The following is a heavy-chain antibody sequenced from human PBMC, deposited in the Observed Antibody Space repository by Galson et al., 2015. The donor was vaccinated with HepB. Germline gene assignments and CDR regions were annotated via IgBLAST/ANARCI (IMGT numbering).Heavy chain of an antibody. J-gene: IGHJ4*02. CDR1: GFTFSSYW. V-gene: IGHV3-7*03. CDR2: IKQDGSEK. CDR3: ARDWAGYSGYEDY. Sequence: SLRLSCAASGFTFSSYWMSWVRQAPGKGLEWVANIKQDGSEKYYVDSVKGRFTISRDNAKNSLYLQMNSLRAEDTAVYYCARDWAGYSGYEDYWGQGTLVTVSS. D-gene: IGHD5-12*01.